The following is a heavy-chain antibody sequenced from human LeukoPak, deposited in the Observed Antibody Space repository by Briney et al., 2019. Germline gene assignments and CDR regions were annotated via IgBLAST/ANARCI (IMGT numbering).Heavy chain of an antibody. CDR3: ARTEASGSYFDY. CDR2: MNPNSGNT. V-gene: IGHV1-8*01. J-gene: IGHJ4*02. D-gene: IGHD1-26*01. Sequence: GASVKVSCKASGYTFTSYDINWVRQATGQGLEWMGWMNPNSGNTGYAQKFQGRVTMTRNTSISTAYMELSSLRSEDSAVYYCARTEASGSYFDYWGQGTLVTVSS. CDR1: GYTFTSYD.